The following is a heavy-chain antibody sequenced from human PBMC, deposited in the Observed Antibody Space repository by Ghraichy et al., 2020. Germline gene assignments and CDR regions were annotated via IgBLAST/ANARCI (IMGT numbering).Heavy chain of an antibody. CDR3: ARYRFRDIVVVPADSRDLYYFDY. CDR1: GGSISSYY. Sequence: SETLSLTCTVSGGSISSYYWSWIRQPPGKGLEWIGYIYYSGSTNYNPSLKSRVTISVDTSKNQFSLKLSSVTAADTAVYYCARYRFRDIVVVPADSRDLYYFDYWGQGTLVTVSS. V-gene: IGHV4-59*08. D-gene: IGHD2-2*01. CDR2: IYYSGST. J-gene: IGHJ4*02.